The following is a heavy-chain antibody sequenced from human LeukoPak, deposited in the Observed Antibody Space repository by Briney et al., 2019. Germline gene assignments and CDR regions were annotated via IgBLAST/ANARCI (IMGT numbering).Heavy chain of an antibody. V-gene: IGHV4-31*03. J-gene: IGHJ5*02. D-gene: IGHD3-3*01. CDR3: ARGEESYYDFWSGYYSGWFDP. Sequence: PSQTLSLTCTVSGGSISSGGYYWSWIRQHPGKGLEWIGYIYYSGSTYYNPSLKSRVTISVDTSKNQFSLKLSSVTAADTVVYYCARGEESYYDFWSGYYSGWFDPWGQGTLVTVSS. CDR1: GGSISSGGYY. CDR2: IYYSGST.